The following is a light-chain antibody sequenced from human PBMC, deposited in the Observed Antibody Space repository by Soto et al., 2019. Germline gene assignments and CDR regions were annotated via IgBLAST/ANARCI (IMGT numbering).Light chain of an antibody. CDR3: SSYTSSSTLAVV. V-gene: IGLV2-14*01. CDR1: SSDVGGYNY. CDR2: EVS. Sequence: QSALTQPASVSGSPGQSITISCTGTSSDVGGYNYVSWYQQHPGKVPKLMIYEVSNRPSGVSNRFSGSKSGNTASLTISGLQAEDEADYYCSSYTSSSTLAVVFGGGTKLTVL. J-gene: IGLJ2*01.